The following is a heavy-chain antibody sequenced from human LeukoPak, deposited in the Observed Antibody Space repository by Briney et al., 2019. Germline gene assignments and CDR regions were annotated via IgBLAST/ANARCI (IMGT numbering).Heavy chain of an antibody. D-gene: IGHD2-2*01. CDR2: INHSGGT. CDR3: ARPAKPLYCSSTSCYSRNWFDP. CDR1: GGSFSGYY. V-gene: IGHV4-34*01. Sequence: SETLSLTCAVYGGSFSGYYWSWIRQPPGKGLEWIGEINHSGGTNYNPSLKSRVTISVDTSKNQFSLKLSSVTAADTAVYYCARPAKPLYCSSTSCYSRNWFDPWGQGTLVTVSS. J-gene: IGHJ5*02.